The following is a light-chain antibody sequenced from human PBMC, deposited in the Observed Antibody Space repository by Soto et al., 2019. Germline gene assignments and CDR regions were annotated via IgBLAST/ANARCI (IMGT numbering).Light chain of an antibody. CDR1: QSVSNRY. J-gene: IGKJ1*01. CDR3: QQYGSSSWT. Sequence: EIVMAQSPTTPSVSPGERGTLSCRASQSVSNRYLAWYQQKPGQAPRLLIYGASSRATGIPDRFSGSGSGTDFTLTISRLEPEDFAVYYCQQYGSSSWTFGQGTKVDIK. CDR2: GAS. V-gene: IGKV3-20*01.